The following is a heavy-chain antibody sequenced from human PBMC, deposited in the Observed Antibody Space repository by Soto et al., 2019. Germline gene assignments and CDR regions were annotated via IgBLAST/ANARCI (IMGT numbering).Heavy chain of an antibody. CDR2: IYYSGST. CDR1: GGSISSSSYY. CDR3: ARSDSSSWFDY. J-gene: IGHJ4*02. Sequence: SETLSLTCTVSGGSISSSSYYWGWIRQPPGKGLEWFGSIYYSGSTYYNPSLKSRVTISVDTSKSQFSLKLSSVTAADTEVYYCARSDSSSWFDYWGQETLLTVSS. D-gene: IGHD6-13*01. V-gene: IGHV4-39*01.